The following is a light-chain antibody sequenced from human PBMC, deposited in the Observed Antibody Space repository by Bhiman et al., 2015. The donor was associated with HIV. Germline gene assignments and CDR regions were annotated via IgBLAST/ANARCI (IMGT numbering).Light chain of an antibody. CDR3: SAWDDSLNGVV. CDR1: TSNIGQNF. J-gene: IGLJ2*01. Sequence: QSVLTQPPSVSAAPGQTVTISCSGSTSNIGQNFLSWFQHVPGTAPKLLIYENNKRPSGIPDRFSGSKSGTSATLGITGLQSEDEADYYCSAWDDSLNGVVFGGGTKVTVL. CDR2: ENN. V-gene: IGLV1-51*02.